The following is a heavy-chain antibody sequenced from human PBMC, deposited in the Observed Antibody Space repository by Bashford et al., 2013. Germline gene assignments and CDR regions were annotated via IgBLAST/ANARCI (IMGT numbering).Heavy chain of an antibody. CDR1: GGSISSYY. J-gene: IGHJ4*02. Sequence: SETLSLTCTVSGGSISSYYWSWIRQPPGKGLEWIGYIYHSGSTNYNPSLKSRVTISVDTSKNQFSLRLSSVTAADTAVYYCASSDYSGNSFAYWGQGTLVTVSS. CDR2: IYHSGST. CDR3: ASSDYSGNSFAY. V-gene: IGHV4-59*08. D-gene: IGHD4-23*01.